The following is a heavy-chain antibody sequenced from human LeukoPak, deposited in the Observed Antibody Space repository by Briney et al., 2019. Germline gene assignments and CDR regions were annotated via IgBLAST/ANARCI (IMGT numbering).Heavy chain of an antibody. CDR1: GASISSYY. Sequence: SETLSLTCTVSGASISSYYWSWIRQPPGKGLEWIGDIYYSGSIKYSPSLKSRVTMSVDTSKNQFSLKLSSVTAADTAIYYCARENPSGYYNRPIDYWGQGTLVTVSS. V-gene: IGHV4-59*01. CDR2: IYYSGSI. D-gene: IGHD3-22*01. J-gene: IGHJ4*02. CDR3: ARENPSGYYNRPIDY.